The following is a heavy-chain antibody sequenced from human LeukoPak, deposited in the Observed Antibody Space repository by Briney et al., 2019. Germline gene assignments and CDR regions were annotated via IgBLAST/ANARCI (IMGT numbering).Heavy chain of an antibody. CDR3: ARDLSQLLWFGEGETYYGMDV. V-gene: IGHV4-4*07. CDR2: IYTSGST. J-gene: IGHJ6*02. Sequence: PSETLSLTCAVYGGSFSGYYWSWIRQPAGKGLEWIGRIYTSGSTNYNPSLKSRVTMSVDTSKNQFSLKLSSVTAADTAVYYCARDLSQLLWFGEGETYYGMDVWGQGTTVTVSS. CDR1: GGSFSGYY. D-gene: IGHD3-10*01.